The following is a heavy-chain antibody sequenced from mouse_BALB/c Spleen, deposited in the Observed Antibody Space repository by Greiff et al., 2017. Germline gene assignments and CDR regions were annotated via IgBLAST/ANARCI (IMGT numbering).Heavy chain of an antibody. CDR2: INSDGGST. CDR3: ERLDYYAMDY. Sequence: DVMLVESGGGLVQPGESLKLSCESNEYEFPSHDMSWVRKTPEKRLELVAAINSDGGSTYYPDTMERRFIISRDNTKKTLYLQMSSLRSEDTALNYCERLDYYAMDYWGQGTSVTVAS. V-gene: IGHV5-2*01. CDR1: EYEFPSHD. J-gene: IGHJ4*01.